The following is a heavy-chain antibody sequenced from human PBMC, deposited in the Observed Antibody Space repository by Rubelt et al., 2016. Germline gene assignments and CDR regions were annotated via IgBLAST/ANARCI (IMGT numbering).Heavy chain of an antibody. CDR3: AKDLPSGRVGF. V-gene: IGHV3-48*04. Sequence: EAQLVESGGGLVQPGGSLRLSCAASGFSFSAYSMNWVRQAPGKGPEWVSHISSSGSSIYSADSVKGRFTISRDNAKNSLYLQMNSLRAEDTAVYYCAKDLPSGRVGFWGQGTLVTVSS. J-gene: IGHJ4*02. CDR1: GFSFSAYS. CDR2: ISSSGSSI. D-gene: IGHD1-26*01.